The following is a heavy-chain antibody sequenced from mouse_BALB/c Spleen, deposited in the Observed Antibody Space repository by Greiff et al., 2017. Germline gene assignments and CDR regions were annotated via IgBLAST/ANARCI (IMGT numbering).Heavy chain of an antibody. CDR2: ISYSGST. J-gene: IGHJ3*01. CDR3: ASKAWFAY. CDR1: GYSITSDYA. V-gene: IGHV3-2*02. Sequence: VQLKESGPGLVKPSQSLSLTCTVTGYSITSDYAWNWIRQFPGNKLEWMGYISYSGSTSYNPSLKSRISITRDTSKNQFFLQLNSVTTEDTATYYCASKAWFAYWGQGTLVTVSA.